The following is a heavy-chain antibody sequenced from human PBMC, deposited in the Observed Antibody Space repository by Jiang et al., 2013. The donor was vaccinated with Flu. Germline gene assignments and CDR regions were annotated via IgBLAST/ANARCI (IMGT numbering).Heavy chain of an antibody. D-gene: IGHD1-26*01. CDR1: GYTFTSYD. CDR3: ARGIGVGATNWFDP. CDR2: MNPNRGNT. Sequence: SCKASGYTFTSYDINWVRQATGQGLEWMGWMNPNRGNTGYAQKFQGRVTMTRNTSISTAYMELSSLRSEDTAVYYCARGIGVGATNWFDPWGQGTLVTVSS. J-gene: IGHJ5*02. V-gene: IGHV1-8*01.